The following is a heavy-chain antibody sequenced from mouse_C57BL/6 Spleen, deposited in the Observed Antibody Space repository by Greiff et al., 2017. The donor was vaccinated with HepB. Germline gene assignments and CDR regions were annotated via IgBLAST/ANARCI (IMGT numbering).Heavy chain of an antibody. V-gene: IGHV1-61*01. Sequence: VKLQQPGAELVRPGSSVKLSCKASGYTFTSYWMDWVKQRPGQGLEWIGNIYPSDSETHYNQKFKDKATLTVDKSSSTAYMQLSSLTSEDSAVYYCARREYYYAMDYWGRGTSVTVSS. J-gene: IGHJ4*01. CDR3: ARREYYYAMDY. CDR2: IYPSDSET. CDR1: GYTFTSYW.